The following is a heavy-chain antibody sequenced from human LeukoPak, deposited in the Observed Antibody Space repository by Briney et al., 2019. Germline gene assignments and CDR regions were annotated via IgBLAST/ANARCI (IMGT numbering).Heavy chain of an antibody. CDR3: ARAPEYCSGGSCPVEAFDI. Sequence: GGSLRLSCAASGFTFSSYWMSRVRQAPGKGLEWVANIKKDGSEKYYVDSVKGRFTISRDNAKNSLYLQMNSLRAEDTAVYYCARAPEYCSGGSCPVEAFDIWGQGTMVTVSS. CDR2: IKKDGSEK. V-gene: IGHV3-7*01. CDR1: GFTFSSYW. J-gene: IGHJ3*02. D-gene: IGHD2-15*01.